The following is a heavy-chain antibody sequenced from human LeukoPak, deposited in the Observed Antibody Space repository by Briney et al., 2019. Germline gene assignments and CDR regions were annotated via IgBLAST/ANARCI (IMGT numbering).Heavy chain of an antibody. V-gene: IGHV1-18*01. CDR3: ARDEVVAAPNYFGMVV. D-gene: IGHD2-15*01. Sequence: ASVKVSRKASGYTFTSYGISWVRQAPGQGLEWMGWISAYNGNTNYAQKFQGRVTLTRDTSLSTAYMELSNLRSDDTAVYYCARDEVVAAPNYFGMVVWGQGTTVSVSS. J-gene: IGHJ6*02. CDR1: GYTFTSYG. CDR2: ISAYNGNT.